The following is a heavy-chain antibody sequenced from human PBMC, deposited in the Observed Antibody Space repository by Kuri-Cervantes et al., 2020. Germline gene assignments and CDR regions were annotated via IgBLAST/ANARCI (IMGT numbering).Heavy chain of an antibody. D-gene: IGHD5-12*01. CDR1: GFTFSDYY. CDR3: ARDLPQAFMKWLRVSGPDAFDI. V-gene: IGHV3-11*04. Sequence: GGSLRLSCVASGFTFSDYYMSWIRQAPGKGLEWVSYISSSGSTIYYADSVKGRFTISRDNAKNSLYLQMNSLRAEDTAVYYCARDLPQAFMKWLRVSGPDAFDIWGQGTMVTVSS. CDR2: ISSSGSTI. J-gene: IGHJ3*02.